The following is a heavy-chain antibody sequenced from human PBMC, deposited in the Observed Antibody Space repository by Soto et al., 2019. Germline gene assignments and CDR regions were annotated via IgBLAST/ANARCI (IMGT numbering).Heavy chain of an antibody. J-gene: IGHJ6*02. Sequence: QVQLQESGPGLVKPSGTLSLTCDVSGGCINNGNSWSWVRQSPARGLEWIGEIYHSGRTDYNPSLKIRVTISLDTSKIQVSLKLSSVTGAVTAIYYCAGSYFSGGRCHCYVMDIWGQGTTVTVS. V-gene: IGHV4-4*02. CDR3: AGSYFSGGRCHCYVMDI. CDR1: GGCINNGNS. D-gene: IGHD1-26*01. CDR2: IYHSGRT.